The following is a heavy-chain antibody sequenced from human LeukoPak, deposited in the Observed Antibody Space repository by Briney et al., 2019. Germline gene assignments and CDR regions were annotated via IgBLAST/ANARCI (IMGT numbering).Heavy chain of an antibody. J-gene: IGHJ4*02. V-gene: IGHV3-23*01. CDR1: GFTFSSYA. D-gene: IGHD3-22*01. CDR3: AKGPTYYYDSIIGH. CDR2: ISGSGGST. Sequence: GGSLRLSCAASGFTFSSYAMSWVRQAPGKGLEWVSAISGSGGSTYYADSVKGRFTISRDNSKNTLYLQMNSLRAEDTAVYYCAKGPTYYYDSIIGHWGQGTLVTVSS.